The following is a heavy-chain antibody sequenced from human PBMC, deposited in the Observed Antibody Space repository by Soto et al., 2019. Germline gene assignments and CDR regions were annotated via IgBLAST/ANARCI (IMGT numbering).Heavy chain of an antibody. CDR3: TTIALAGPHYYYYYMDV. CDR1: GFTFSNTW. D-gene: IGHD6-19*01. V-gene: IGHV3-15*01. Sequence: GGSLRLSCAASGFTFSNTWMSWVRQAPGKGLEWVGRIKSKTDGGTTDYAAPVKGRFTVSRDDSKNTLYLQMNSLKTEDTAVYYCTTIALAGPHYYYYYMDVWGKGTTVTVSS. J-gene: IGHJ6*03. CDR2: IKSKTDGGTT.